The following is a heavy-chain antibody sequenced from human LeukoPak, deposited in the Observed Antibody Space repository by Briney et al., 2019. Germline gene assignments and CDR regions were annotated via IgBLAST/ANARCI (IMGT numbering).Heavy chain of an antibody. Sequence: SETLSLTCTVSGGSISSYYWSWIRQPPGKGLEWIGYIYYSGSTNYNPSLKSRVTISLDTSKNQFSLKLSSVTAADTAVYYCASNPEWEWEGFDYWGQGTLVTVSS. CDR1: GGSISSYY. CDR3: ASNPEWEWEGFDY. CDR2: IYYSGST. D-gene: IGHD1-26*01. J-gene: IGHJ4*02. V-gene: IGHV4-59*12.